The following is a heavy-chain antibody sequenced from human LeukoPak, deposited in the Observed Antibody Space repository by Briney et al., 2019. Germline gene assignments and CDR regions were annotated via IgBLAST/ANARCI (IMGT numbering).Heavy chain of an antibody. J-gene: IGHJ6*03. CDR1: GGTFSSYA. CDR2: IIPIFGTA. V-gene: IGHV1-69*05. CDR3: ARGSYCTSTSCYNVRDYYYYMDV. D-gene: IGHD2-2*02. Sequence: SVKVSCKASGGTFSSYAISWVRQAPGQGLEWMGGIIPIFGTANYAQKFQGRVTITTDESTSTAYMELSSLRSEDTAVYYCARGSYCTSTSCYNVRDYYYYMDVWGKGTTVTVSS.